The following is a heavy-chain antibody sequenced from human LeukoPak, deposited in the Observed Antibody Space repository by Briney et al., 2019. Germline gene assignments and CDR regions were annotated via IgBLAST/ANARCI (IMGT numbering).Heavy chain of an antibody. J-gene: IGHJ4*02. D-gene: IGHD4-23*01. V-gene: IGHV3-48*03. Sequence: SGGSLRLSCAASGFTSSSYEMNWVRQAPGKGLEWVSYISSSGSTIYYADSVKGRFTISRDSAKNSLYVQMHSLRAEDTAVYYCARVSNDYGGPLDYWGQGTLVTVSS. CDR2: ISSSGSTI. CDR1: GFTSSSYE. CDR3: ARVSNDYGGPLDY.